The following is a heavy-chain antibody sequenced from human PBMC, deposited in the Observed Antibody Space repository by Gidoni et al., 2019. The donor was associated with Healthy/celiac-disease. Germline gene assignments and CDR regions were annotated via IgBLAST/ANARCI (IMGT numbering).Heavy chain of an antibody. J-gene: IGHJ2*01. CDR2: ISGSGGST. CDR1: GFPFSRYA. CDR3: AKAGIKITICEYWYFDL. D-gene: IGHD3-3*01. V-gene: IGHV3-23*01. Sequence: EVQLLESGGGLVQPGGSLRLSCAASGFPFSRYAMSWVRQAPGKGLEWGSAISGSGGSTYYADSVKGRFTISRDNSKNTLYLQMNSLRAEDTAVYYCAKAGIKITICEYWYFDLWGRGTLVTVSS.